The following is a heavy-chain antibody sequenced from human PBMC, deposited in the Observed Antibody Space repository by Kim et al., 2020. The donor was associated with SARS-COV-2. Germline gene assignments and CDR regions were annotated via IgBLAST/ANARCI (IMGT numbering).Heavy chain of an antibody. CDR2: IKQDGSEK. V-gene: IGHV3-7*01. CDR3: ARDLITMVRGPTPLWYFDL. J-gene: IGHJ2*01. Sequence: GGSLRLSCAASGFTFSSYWMSWVRQAPGKGLEWVANIKQDGSEKYYVDSVKGRFTISRDNAKNSLYLQMNSLRAEDTAVYYCARDLITMVRGPTPLWYFDLWGRGTLVTVSS. CDR1: GFTFSSYW. D-gene: IGHD3-10*01.